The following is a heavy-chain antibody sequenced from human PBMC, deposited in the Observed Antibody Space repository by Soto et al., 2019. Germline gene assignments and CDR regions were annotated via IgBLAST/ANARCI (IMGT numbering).Heavy chain of an antibody. D-gene: IGHD2-8*02. V-gene: IGHV1-3*01. J-gene: IGHJ3*01. Sequence: QVQLDQSGAEVRKPGASVNISCWASGFKFGDNLINWVRQAPGQRLEWMGWINPDNGKRRDSQTVQGRVTISRNSSASIVYVEVTDRTSEVTAVYYCARDILSVGPRAHDAFDVWGQGTMVSVSS. CDR3: ARDILSVGPRAHDAFDV. CDR1: GFKFGDNL. CDR2: INPDNGKR.